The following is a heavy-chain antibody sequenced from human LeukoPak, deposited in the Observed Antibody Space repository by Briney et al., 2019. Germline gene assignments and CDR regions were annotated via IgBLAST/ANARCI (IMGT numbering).Heavy chain of an antibody. D-gene: IGHD3-10*01. CDR3: ARGGSGRWPMNY. CDR2: IYHSGST. CDR1: GGSISSGGYS. V-gene: IGHV4-30-2*01. J-gene: IGHJ4*02. Sequence: SETLSLTCAVSGGSISSGGYSWSWIRQPPGKGLEWIGYIYHSGSTYYNPSLKSRVTISVDRSKNQFSLKLSSVTAADTAVYYCARGGSGRWPMNYWGQGTLVTVSS.